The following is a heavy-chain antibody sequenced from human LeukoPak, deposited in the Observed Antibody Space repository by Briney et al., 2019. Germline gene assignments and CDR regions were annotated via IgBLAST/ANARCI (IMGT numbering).Heavy chain of an antibody. V-gene: IGHV3-53*01. D-gene: IGHD6-13*01. CDR1: GFTFSSNY. Sequence: GGSLRLSCAASGFTFSSNYMSWVRQAPGKGLEWVSVIYSGGKTYYADSVKGRFTISRDDSKNTLHLQMNSLRAEDTAVYYCVREGYNNTWYRSWGQGTLVTVSS. J-gene: IGHJ5*02. CDR3: VREGYNNTWYRS. CDR2: IYSGGKT.